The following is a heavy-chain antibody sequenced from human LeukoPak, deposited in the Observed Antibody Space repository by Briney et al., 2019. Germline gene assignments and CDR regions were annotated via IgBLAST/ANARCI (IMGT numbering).Heavy chain of an antibody. CDR2: INHSGST. Sequence: SETLSLTCAVYGGSFSGYYWSWIRQPPGKGLEWIGEINHSGSTNYNPSLKSRVTISVDTSKNQFSLKLSSVTAADTAVYYCARAEYGGYSMDFDYWGQGTLVTVSS. CDR3: ARAEYGGYSMDFDY. J-gene: IGHJ4*02. D-gene: IGHD5-12*01. V-gene: IGHV4-34*01. CDR1: GGSFSGYY.